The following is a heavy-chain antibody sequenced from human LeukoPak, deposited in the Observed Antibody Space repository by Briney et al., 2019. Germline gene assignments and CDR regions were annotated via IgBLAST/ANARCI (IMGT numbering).Heavy chain of an antibody. V-gene: IGHV3-21*01. D-gene: IGHD4-17*01. Sequence: SGGSLRLSCAASGFTFSSYSMNWVPQAPGKGLEWVSSISSSSSYIYYADSVKGRFTISRDNAKNSLYLQMNSLRAEDTAVYYCATGPNGDYFDYWGQGTLVTVSS. J-gene: IGHJ4*02. CDR3: ATGPNGDYFDY. CDR2: ISSSSSYI. CDR1: GFTFSSYS.